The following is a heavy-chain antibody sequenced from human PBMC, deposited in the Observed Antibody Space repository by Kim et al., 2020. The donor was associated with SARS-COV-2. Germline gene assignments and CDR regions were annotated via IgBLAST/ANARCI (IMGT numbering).Heavy chain of an antibody. V-gene: IGHV1-24*01. CDR1: GYSLSELS. CDR3: AIREYSYVLQF. D-gene: IGHD5-18*01. J-gene: IGHJ1*01. Sequence: ASVKVSCKVFGYSLSELSMHWVRQAPGQGPEWMGGFDAAPGEIIYSQKFQGRVTITEDTSTATAYMELCSLKSEDTAVYYCAIREYSYVLQFWGQGTLVTVSS. CDR2: FDAAPGEI.